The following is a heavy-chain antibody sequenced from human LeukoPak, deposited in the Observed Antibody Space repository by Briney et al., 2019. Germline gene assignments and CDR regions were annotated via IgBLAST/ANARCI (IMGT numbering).Heavy chain of an antibody. V-gene: IGHV3-74*01. CDR2: VNSVGSST. D-gene: IGHD1-1*01. CDR3: AKGGGGTNYYYMDV. Sequence: GGSLRLSCAASGFTFSSYWMHWVRQAPGKGLVWVSRVNSVGSSTSYADSVKGRFTISRDNAKNSLYLQMNSLRAEDMALYYCAKGGGGTNYYYMDVWGKGTTVTVSS. J-gene: IGHJ6*03. CDR1: GFTFSSYW.